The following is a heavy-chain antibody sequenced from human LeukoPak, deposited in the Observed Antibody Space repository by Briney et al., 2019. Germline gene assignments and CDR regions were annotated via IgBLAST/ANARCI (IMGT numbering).Heavy chain of an antibody. CDR1: GFTVSTNY. V-gene: IGHV3-66*01. Sequence: GGSLRLSCAASGFTVSTNYMSWVRQAPGEGLAWVSVIYSGDTTYYADSVKGRFTISRDNSKNTLYLQMNSLRAEDTAVYYCARLGSGNYYCGMDVWGQGTTVTVSS. CDR2: IYSGDTT. CDR3: ARLGSGNYYCGMDV. D-gene: IGHD3-10*01. J-gene: IGHJ6*02.